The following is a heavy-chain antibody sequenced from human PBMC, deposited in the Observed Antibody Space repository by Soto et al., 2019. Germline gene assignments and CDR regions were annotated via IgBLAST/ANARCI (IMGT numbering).Heavy chain of an antibody. V-gene: IGHV3-48*02. CDR1: GFTFSSYS. Sequence: PGGSLRLSCAASGFTFSSYSMNWVRQAPGKGLEWVSYISSSSSTIYYADSVKGRFTISRDNAKNSLYLQMNSLRDEDTAVYYCAREEIAVAGTVFDYGGQGTLVTVSS. D-gene: IGHD6-19*01. J-gene: IGHJ4*02. CDR2: ISSSSSTI. CDR3: AREEIAVAGTVFDY.